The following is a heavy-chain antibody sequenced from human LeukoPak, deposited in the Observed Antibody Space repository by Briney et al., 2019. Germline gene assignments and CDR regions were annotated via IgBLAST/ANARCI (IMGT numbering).Heavy chain of an antibody. CDR2: IYYGGNT. V-gene: IGHV4-39*01. Sequence: SETLSLTCTVFGGSISGSYYWGWIRQPPGTGLEWIGSIYYGGNTYYNPSLKSRVTVSVDTSKNQFSLKLNSLTAADTAVYYCARVPMVRGIIRHFDSWGQGTLVTVSS. D-gene: IGHD3-10*01. J-gene: IGHJ4*02. CDR3: ARVPMVRGIIRHFDS. CDR1: GGSISGSYY.